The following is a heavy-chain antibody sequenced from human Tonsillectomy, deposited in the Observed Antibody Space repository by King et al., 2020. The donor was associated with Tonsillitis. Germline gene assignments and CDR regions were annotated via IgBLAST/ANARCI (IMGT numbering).Heavy chain of an antibody. CDR1: GFTFSSYS. D-gene: IGHD1-26*01. CDR2: ISSSSSYI. CDR3: ARVHVWAPGATPGLDY. V-gene: IGHV3-21*01. Sequence: VQLVESGGGLVKPGGSLRLSCAASGFTFSSYSMNWVRQAPGKGLEWVSSISSSSSYIYYADSVKGRFTISRDNAKNSLYLQMNSLRAEDTAVYYCARVHVWAPGATPGLDYWGQGTLVTVSS. J-gene: IGHJ4*02.